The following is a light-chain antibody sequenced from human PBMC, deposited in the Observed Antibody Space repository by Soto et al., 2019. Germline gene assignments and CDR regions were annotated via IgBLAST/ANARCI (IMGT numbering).Light chain of an antibody. V-gene: IGKV3D-20*02. J-gene: IGKJ4*01. Sequence: EIVFTQSPGTLSKSPGGRAALSGRASQSLTSDYLAWYQQKPGQTPRLLIHGASSRATGIPDRFSGSGSGTDFTLTISSLEPEDFAVYYCQQRSNWPFGGGTKVDNK. CDR1: QSLTSDY. CDR3: QQRSNWP. CDR2: GAS.